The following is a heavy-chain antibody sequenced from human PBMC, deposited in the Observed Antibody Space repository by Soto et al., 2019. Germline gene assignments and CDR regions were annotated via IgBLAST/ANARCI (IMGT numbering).Heavy chain of an antibody. CDR3: LTTVTTSYAFDI. Sequence: GGSLRLSCAASGFTFSSYGMHWVRQAPGKGLEWVAVISYDGSNKYYADSVKGRFTISRDNSKNTLYLQMNSLRAEDTAVYYCLTTVTTSYAFDIWGQGTMVTVSS. V-gene: IGHV3-30*03. J-gene: IGHJ3*02. CDR2: ISYDGSNK. CDR1: GFTFSSYG. D-gene: IGHD4-17*01.